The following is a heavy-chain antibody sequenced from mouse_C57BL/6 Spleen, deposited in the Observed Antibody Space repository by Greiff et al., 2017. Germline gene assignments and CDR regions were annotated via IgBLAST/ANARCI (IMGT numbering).Heavy chain of an antibody. D-gene: IGHD2-4*01. CDR3: AREGYDYGYFDV. V-gene: IGHV1-52*01. CDR2: IDPSDSET. CDR1: GYTFTSYW. Sequence: VQLQQPGAELVRPGSSVKLSCKASGYTFTSYWMHWVKQRPIQGLEWIGNIDPSDSETHYNQKFKDKATLTVDKSSSTAYMQLSSLTSEDSAVYYCAREGYDYGYFDVWGTGTTVTASS. J-gene: IGHJ1*03.